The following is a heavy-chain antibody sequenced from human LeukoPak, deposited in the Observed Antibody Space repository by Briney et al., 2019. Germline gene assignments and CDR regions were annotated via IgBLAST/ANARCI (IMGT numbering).Heavy chain of an antibody. D-gene: IGHD2-2*01. V-gene: IGHV1-69*13. J-gene: IGHJ6*04. CDR1: GGTFSSYA. CDR3: ARDIVVVPAALLMDV. CDR2: IIPIFGTA. Sequence: SVKVSCKASGGTFSSYAISWVRQAPGQGLEWMGGIIPIFGTANYAQKFQGRVTITADESTSTAYMELRSLRSDDTAVYYCARDIVVVPAALLMDVWGKGTTVTVSS.